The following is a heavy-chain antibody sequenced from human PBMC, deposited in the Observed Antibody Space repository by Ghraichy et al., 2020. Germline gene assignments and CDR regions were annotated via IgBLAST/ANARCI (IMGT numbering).Heavy chain of an antibody. J-gene: IGHJ5*02. CDR2: IYHSGST. CDR3: ARGGARTAAGYGWFDP. D-gene: IGHD6-13*01. Sequence: SETLSLTCAVSGGSISSSNWWSWVRQPPGKGLEWIGEIYHSGSTNYNLSLKSRVTISVDKSKNQFSLKMSSVTAADTAVYYCARGGARTAAGYGWFDPWGQGTLVTVSS. V-gene: IGHV4-4*02. CDR1: GGSISSSNW.